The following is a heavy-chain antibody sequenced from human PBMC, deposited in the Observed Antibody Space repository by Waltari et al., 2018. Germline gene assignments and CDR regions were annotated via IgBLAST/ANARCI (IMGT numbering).Heavy chain of an antibody. D-gene: IGHD6-13*01. J-gene: IGHJ5*02. CDR1: GGTFSSYA. V-gene: IGHV1-69*08. CDR2: IIPIFGTA. CDR3: VRSRGIAPFDWFDP. Sequence: QVQLVQSGAEVKKPGSSVKVSCKASGGTFSSYAISWVRQVPGQGLEWMGRIIPIFGTANYAQKVQGRVTITADKSTSTAYMELSSLRSEDTAVYYCVRSRGIAPFDWFDPWGQGTLVTVSS.